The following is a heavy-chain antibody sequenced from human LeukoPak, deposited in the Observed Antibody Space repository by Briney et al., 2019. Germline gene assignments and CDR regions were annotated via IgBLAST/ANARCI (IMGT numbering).Heavy chain of an antibody. Sequence: PGGSLRLSCAASGFTFSSYNMNWVRQAPGKGLEWVSSISSSSSYIYYADSVKGRFTISRDNAKNSLYLQMNRLRAEDTAVYHCARGYSNYGYTFDMWGQGTMVTVSS. CDR3: ARGYSNYGYTFDM. CDR2: ISSSSSYI. J-gene: IGHJ3*02. V-gene: IGHV3-21*01. D-gene: IGHD4-11*01. CDR1: GFTFSSYN.